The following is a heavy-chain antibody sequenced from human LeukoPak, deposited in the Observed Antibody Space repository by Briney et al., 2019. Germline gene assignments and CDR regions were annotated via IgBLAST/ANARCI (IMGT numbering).Heavy chain of an antibody. V-gene: IGHV1-2*02. CDR2: INPNSGGT. CDR3: ARDRAYSSSWSFDY. D-gene: IGHD6-13*01. Sequence: GASVKVSCKASGYTFTGYYMHWVRQAPGQGLEWMGWINPNSGGTNYAQKFQGRVTMTRDTSISTAYMELSSLRSEDTAVYYCARDRAYSSSWSFDYWGQGTLVTVSS. J-gene: IGHJ4*02. CDR1: GYTFTGYY.